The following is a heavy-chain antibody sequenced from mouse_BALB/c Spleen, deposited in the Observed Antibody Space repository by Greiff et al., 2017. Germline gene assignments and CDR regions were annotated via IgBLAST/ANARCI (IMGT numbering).Heavy chain of an antibody. J-gene: IGHJ2*01. D-gene: IGHD2-1*01. CDR3: ARDYGNYGGYFDY. CDR1: GFTFTDYY. V-gene: IGHV7-3*02. CDR2: IRNKANGYTT. Sequence: EVQVVESGGGLVQPGGSLRLSCATSGFTFTDYYMSWVRQPPGKALEWLGFIRNKANGYTTEYSASVKGRFTISRDNSQSILYLQMNTLRAEDSATYYCARDYGNYGGYFDYWGQGTTLTVSS.